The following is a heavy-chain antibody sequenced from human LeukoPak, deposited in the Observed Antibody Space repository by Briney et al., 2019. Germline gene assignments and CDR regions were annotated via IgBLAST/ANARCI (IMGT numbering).Heavy chain of an antibody. Sequence: GGSLRLSCAASGFTFSSYAMSWVRQAPGKGLEWVSAISGSGGSTYYADSVKGRFTISRDNSKNTLYLQMNSLRAEDTAVYYCARVTTMVRGVPTLDYWGQGTLVTVSS. CDR2: ISGSGGST. J-gene: IGHJ4*02. CDR1: GFTFSSYA. V-gene: IGHV3-23*01. CDR3: ARVTTMVRGVPTLDY. D-gene: IGHD3-10*01.